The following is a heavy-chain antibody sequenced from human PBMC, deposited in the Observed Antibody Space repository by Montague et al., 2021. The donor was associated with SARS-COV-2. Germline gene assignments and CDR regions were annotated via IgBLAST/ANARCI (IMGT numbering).Heavy chain of an antibody. V-gene: IGHV4-4*02. Sequence: SETLSLTCAVSGGSINSSYWWSWVRQPPGKGLEWIGEIYHSGSTNYSPSLKTRVTMSVDKSKNQFSLKLSSVTAADTAKYYCTSLTGATYEWGQGTLVTVS. J-gene: IGHJ4*02. D-gene: IGHD1-20*01. CDR2: IYHSGST. CDR1: GGSINSSYW. CDR3: TSLTGATYE.